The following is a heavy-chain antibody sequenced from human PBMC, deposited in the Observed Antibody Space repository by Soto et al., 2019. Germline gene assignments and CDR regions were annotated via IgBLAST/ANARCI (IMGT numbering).Heavy chain of an antibody. CDR2: ISRSSTYK. Sequence: GGSLRLSCAASGFSFNDYSMSWVRQAPGKGLEWVSSISRSSTYKWYADSVKGRFSISRDNAEKTLSLQMDNLRVEDTAVYYCARVLLWLGEFNDFGMDVWGQGTTVTVSS. CDR3: ARVLLWLGEFNDFGMDV. V-gene: IGHV3-21*01. J-gene: IGHJ6*02. D-gene: IGHD3-10*01. CDR1: GFSFNDYS.